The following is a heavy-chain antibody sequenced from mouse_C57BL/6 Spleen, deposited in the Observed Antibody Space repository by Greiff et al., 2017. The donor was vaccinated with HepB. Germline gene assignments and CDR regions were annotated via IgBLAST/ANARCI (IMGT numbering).Heavy chain of an antibody. V-gene: IGHV1-55*01. CDR2: IYPGSGST. J-gene: IGHJ1*03. D-gene: IGHD4-1*01. Sequence: QVQLQQSGAELVKPGASVKMSCKASGYTFTSYWITWVKQRPGQGLEWIGDIYPGSGSTNYNEKFKSKATLTVDTSSSTAYMQLSSLTSEESAVYNCARKLTFDVWGKGTTVTVAS. CDR1: GYTFTSYW. CDR3: ARKLTFDV.